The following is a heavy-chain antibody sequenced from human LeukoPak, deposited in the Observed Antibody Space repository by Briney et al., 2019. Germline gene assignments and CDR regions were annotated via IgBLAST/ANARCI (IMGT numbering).Heavy chain of an antibody. D-gene: IGHD3-10*01. Sequence: GGSLRLSCAASGFTFSSYAMHWVRQAPGKGLEWVAVISYDGSNKYYADSVKGRFTISRDNSKNTLYLQMNSLRAEDTAVYYCAREPGITMVRGAVSDYWGQGTLVTVSS. CDR1: GFTFSSYA. CDR3: AREPGITMVRGAVSDY. V-gene: IGHV3-30-3*01. CDR2: ISYDGSNK. J-gene: IGHJ4*02.